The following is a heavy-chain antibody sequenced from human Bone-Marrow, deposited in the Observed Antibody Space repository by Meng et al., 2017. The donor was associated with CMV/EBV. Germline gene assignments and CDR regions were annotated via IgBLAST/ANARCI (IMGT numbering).Heavy chain of an antibody. D-gene: IGHD3-22*01. CDR2: IYSGGST. CDR1: GFTFSSYG. V-gene: IGHV3-NL1*01. Sequence: ETLSLTCAASGFTFSSYGMHWVRQAPGKGLEWVSVIYSGGSTYYADSVKGRFTISRDNSKNTLYLQMNSLRAEDTAVYYCATYYDNSGPIRYWGQGTLVTVSS. J-gene: IGHJ4*02. CDR3: ATYYDNSGPIRY.